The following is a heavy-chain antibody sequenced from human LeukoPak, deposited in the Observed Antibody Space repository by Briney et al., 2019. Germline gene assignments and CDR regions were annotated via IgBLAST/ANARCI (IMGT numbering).Heavy chain of an antibody. CDR3: ARLQSPSFVLYFDY. CDR2: IYPGDSGT. J-gene: IGHJ4*02. D-gene: IGHD2-8*01. CDR1: GYSFTSYW. Sequence: GESLKISCKGSGYSFTSYWIGWVRQLPGKGLEWMGIIYPGDSGTRYSPSFQGQVTISADKSISTAYLQWSSLKASDTAMYYCARLQSPSFVLYFDYWGQGTLVTVSS. V-gene: IGHV5-51*01.